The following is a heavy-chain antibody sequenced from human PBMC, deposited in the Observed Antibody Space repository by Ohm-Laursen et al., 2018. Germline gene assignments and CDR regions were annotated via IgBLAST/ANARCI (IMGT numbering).Heavy chain of an antibody. J-gene: IGHJ4*02. CDR3: ARDASGVAATRAFDY. CDR1: GYTFTGFD. D-gene: IGHD2-15*01. CDR2: INPSGGST. V-gene: IGHV1-46*01. Sequence: GASVKVSCKASGYTFTGFDINWVRQAPGQGLEWMGIINPSGGSTSYAQKFQGRVTMTRDTSTSTVYMELSSLRSEDTAVYYCARDASGVAATRAFDYWGQGTLVTVSS.